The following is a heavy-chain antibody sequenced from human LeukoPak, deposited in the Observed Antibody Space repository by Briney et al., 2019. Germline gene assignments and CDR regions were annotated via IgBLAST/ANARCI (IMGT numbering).Heavy chain of an antibody. J-gene: IGHJ6*03. CDR1: GFTFSSYW. CDR3: ARDGYSYGWYYYYMDV. V-gene: IGHV3-7*01. Sequence: GGSLRLSCAASGFTFSSYWMSWVRQAPGKGLEWVANIKQDGSEKYYVDSVKGRFTISRGNAKNSLYLQMNSLRAEDTAVYYCARDGYSYGWYYYYMDVWGKGTTVTVSS. D-gene: IGHD5-18*01. CDR2: IKQDGSEK.